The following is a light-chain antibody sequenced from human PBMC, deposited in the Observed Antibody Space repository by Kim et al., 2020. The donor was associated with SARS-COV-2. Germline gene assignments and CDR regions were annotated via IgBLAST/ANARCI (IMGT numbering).Light chain of an antibody. CDR3: NSRDSNNNVL. CDR1: SLRSYY. Sequence: SSELTQDPAVSVALGQTVRITCQGDSLRSYYATWYQQKPGQAPMLVIYGKNNRPSEIPDRFSGSSSGNTASLTITGAQAEDEADYYCNSRDSNNNVLFG. V-gene: IGLV3-19*01. CDR2: GKN. J-gene: IGLJ2*01.